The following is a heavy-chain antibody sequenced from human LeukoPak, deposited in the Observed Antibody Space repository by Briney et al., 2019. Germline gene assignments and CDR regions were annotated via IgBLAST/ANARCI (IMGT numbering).Heavy chain of an antibody. V-gene: IGHV5-51*01. CDR3: ATPGRISPNIVVGADAFDI. CDR1: GSPFTSYW. D-gene: IGHD2-21*01. CDR2: IYPGESDT. J-gene: IGHJ3*02. Sequence: RGGSLQISCQGSGSPFTSYWIGWARQLPGKGLEWMGIIYPGESDTRYSPSFQGQVTISADKSISTAYLQWSSLKASDTAMYYCATPGRISPNIVVGADAFDIWGQGTMVTVSS.